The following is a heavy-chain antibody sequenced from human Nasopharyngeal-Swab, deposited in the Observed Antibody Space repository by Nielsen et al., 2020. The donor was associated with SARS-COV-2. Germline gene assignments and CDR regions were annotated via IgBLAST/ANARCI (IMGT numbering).Heavy chain of an antibody. J-gene: IGHJ2*01. Sequence: SETLSLTCTVSGGSISSSSYHWGWIRQPPGKGLEWIGSLYYSGSTYHTPSRKSRVTISVEPSKNQFSLKLSSVTAADTAVYYCVHSSSWYGIGYFDLWGRGTLVTVSS. CDR1: GGSISSSSYH. D-gene: IGHD6-13*01. V-gene: IGHV4-39*01. CDR3: VHSSSWYGIGYFDL. CDR2: LYYSGST.